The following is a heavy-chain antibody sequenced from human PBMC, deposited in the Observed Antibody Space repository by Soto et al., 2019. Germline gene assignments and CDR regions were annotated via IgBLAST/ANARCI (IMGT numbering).Heavy chain of an antibody. CDR1: GGSFSGYY. D-gene: IGHD3-3*01. CDR2: INHSGIT. J-gene: IGHJ6*02. CDR3: ARKGGLRFLEWSYHYYYYGMDV. Sequence: PSETLSLTCAVYGGSFSGYYWSWIRQPPGKGLEWLGEINHSGITDYNPSFKSRITISIDTSKKQFSLKLNSVTAADTAVYYCARKGGLRFLEWSYHYYYYGMDVWGQGTTVTVSS. V-gene: IGHV4-34*01.